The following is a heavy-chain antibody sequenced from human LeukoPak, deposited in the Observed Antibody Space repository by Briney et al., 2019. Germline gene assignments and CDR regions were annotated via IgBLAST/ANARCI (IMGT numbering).Heavy chain of an antibody. CDR1: GDSIRSHY. D-gene: IGHD5-24*01. CDR3: ARGGEGYNDDAFEV. J-gene: IGHJ3*01. Sequence: SETLSLTCTVSGDSIRSHYCAWIRQPPGKGLEWIGHIYNSATTDYNPSLKSRVTISLDTSKKQFSLKMTSVTALDSAVYYCARGGEGYNDDAFEVWGLGTAVTVSS. CDR2: IYNSATT. V-gene: IGHV4-59*11.